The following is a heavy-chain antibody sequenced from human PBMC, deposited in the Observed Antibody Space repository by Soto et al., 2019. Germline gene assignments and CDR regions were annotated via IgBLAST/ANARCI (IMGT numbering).Heavy chain of an antibody. CDR2: IYTSGT. D-gene: IGHD6-13*01. V-gene: IGHV4-4*07. Sequence: PSETLSLTCTVSGVSISSDFWTWIRQPAGKGLEWIGHIYTSGTNYNPSLKSRVTMSLDTSKNQFSLRLNSVTAADTAMYYCARQRGDVAAAGTEDYCYLCDLDVWGQGTTVTVSS. J-gene: IGHJ6*02. CDR3: ARQRGDVAAAGTEDYCYLCDLDV. CDR1: GVSISSDF.